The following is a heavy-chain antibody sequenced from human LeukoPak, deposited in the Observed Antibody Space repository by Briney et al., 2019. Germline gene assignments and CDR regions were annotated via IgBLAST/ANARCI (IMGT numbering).Heavy chain of an antibody. Sequence: PSETLSLTCTVSGGSISSYYWSWIRQPPGKGLEWIGYIYYSGSTNYNPSLKSRVTISVDTPKNQFSLKLSSVTAADTAVYYCAGDYGSGSYWFDPWGQGTLVTVSS. D-gene: IGHD3-10*01. CDR1: GGSISSYY. V-gene: IGHV4-59*08. CDR2: IYYSGST. J-gene: IGHJ5*02. CDR3: AGDYGSGSYWFDP.